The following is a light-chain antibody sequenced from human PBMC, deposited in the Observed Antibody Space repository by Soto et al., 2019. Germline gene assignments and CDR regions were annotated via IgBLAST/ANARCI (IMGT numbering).Light chain of an antibody. Sequence: EIVMTQSPATLSASPGERATLSCRASQSVSSNLAWYQQKPGQAPRLLIFGASTRATGTPARFSGSGSETEFTLTISSLQSEDFAVYYCQQYSDWPLTLGGGTKVDIK. V-gene: IGKV3D-15*01. CDR2: GAS. CDR3: QQYSDWPLT. J-gene: IGKJ4*01. CDR1: QSVSSN.